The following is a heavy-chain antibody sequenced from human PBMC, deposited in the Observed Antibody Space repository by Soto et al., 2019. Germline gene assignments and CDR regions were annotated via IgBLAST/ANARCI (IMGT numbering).Heavy chain of an antibody. CDR1: GFTFSSYG. D-gene: IGHD6-13*01. J-gene: IGHJ4*02. V-gene: IGHV3-33*01. CDR2: IWGDGSNE. Sequence: QVQLVESGGGVVQPGRSLRLSCVGSGFTFSSYGIYWVRQAPGKGLECVALIWGDGSNEDYADSVEGRFTISRDNSKNTVYLEMNSLRVEDTAVYYCAVLHSSSNSYFDRWGQGTLVTVSS. CDR3: AVLHSSSNSYFDR.